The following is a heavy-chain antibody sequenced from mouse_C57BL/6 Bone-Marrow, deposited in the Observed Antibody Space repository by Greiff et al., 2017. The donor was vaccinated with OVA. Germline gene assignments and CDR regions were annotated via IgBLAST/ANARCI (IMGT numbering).Heavy chain of an antibody. CDR1: GYTFTSYG. Sequence: VQVVESGAELARPGASVKLSCKASGYTFTSYGISWVKQRTGQGLEWIGEIYPRSGNTYYNEKFKGKATLTEDKSSSTAYMELRSLTSEDSAVYFCASRSSYGYWGHGTTLTVSS. CDR2: IYPRSGNT. CDR3: ASRSSYGY. D-gene: IGHD1-1*01. J-gene: IGHJ2*01. V-gene: IGHV1-81*01.